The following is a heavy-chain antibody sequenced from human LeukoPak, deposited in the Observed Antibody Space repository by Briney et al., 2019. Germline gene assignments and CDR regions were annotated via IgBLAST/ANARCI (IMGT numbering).Heavy chain of an antibody. CDR1: GGSISSYY. J-gene: IGHJ4*02. V-gene: IGHV4-59*01. CDR3: ARGYFDSSGYSEPFEY. Sequence: SETLSLTCAVSGGSISSYYWSWIRQPPGKGLEWIGYIYYSGSTNYNPSLKSRVTISVDTSKNQFSLNLSSVTAADTAVYYCARGYFDSSGYSEPFEYWGQGTLVTVSS. D-gene: IGHD3-22*01. CDR2: IYYSGST.